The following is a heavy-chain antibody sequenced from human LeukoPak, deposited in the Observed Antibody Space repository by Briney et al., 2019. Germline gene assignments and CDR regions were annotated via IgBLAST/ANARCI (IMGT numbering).Heavy chain of an antibody. CDR2: IKQDGSDK. CDR3: ARGGGHLDC. D-gene: IGHD4-23*01. CDR1: GFSFSSYW. V-gene: IGHV3-7*03. Sequence: GGSLRLSCAASGFSFSSYWMSWVRQAPGKGLEWVANIKQDGSDKYYLTSVRGRFTISRDNAKNSLFLQMNSLRVEDTAVYYCARGGGHLDCWGQGTLSPSPQ. J-gene: IGHJ4*02.